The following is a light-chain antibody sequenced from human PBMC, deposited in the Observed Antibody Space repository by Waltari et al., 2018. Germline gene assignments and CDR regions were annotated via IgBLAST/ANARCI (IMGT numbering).Light chain of an antibody. CDR3: ASWDDSLSVVV. J-gene: IGLJ2*01. Sequence: QSALTQPPSASGTPGQRVTISCSGTSSNIGSNYVYWYLHLPGTAPKLLIYNNNQWASGVTDRFSGSKSGTSASLAISGLRSEDEADYYCASWDDSLSVVVFGGGTKLTVV. V-gene: IGLV1-47*01. CDR1: SSNIGSNY. CDR2: NNN.